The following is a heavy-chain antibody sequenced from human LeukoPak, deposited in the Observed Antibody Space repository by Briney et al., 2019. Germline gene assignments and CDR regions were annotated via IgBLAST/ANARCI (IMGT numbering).Heavy chain of an antibody. J-gene: IGHJ4*02. Sequence: GGSLRLSCAASGFTFSSYEMNWVRQAPGKGLEWVSSISSSSSYIYYADSVKGRFTISRDNAKNSLYLQMNSLRAEDTAVYYCARDYGGNSEPLDYWGQGTLVTVSS. V-gene: IGHV3-21*01. CDR3: ARDYGGNSEPLDY. D-gene: IGHD4-23*01. CDR1: GFTFSSYE. CDR2: ISSSSSYI.